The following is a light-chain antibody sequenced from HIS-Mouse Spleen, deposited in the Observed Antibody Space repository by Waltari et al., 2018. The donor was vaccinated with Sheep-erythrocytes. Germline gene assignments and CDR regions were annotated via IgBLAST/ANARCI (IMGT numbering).Light chain of an antibody. J-gene: IGLJ3*02. CDR1: SSDVGGYNY. CDR3: CSYAGSYTWV. Sequence: QSALTQPRSVSGSPGQSVTISCTGTSSDVGGYNYVSWYQPHPGKAPKLLIYDVSKRPSGVPDRLSGSKSGNTASLTISGLQAEDEADYYCCSYAGSYTWVFGGGTKLTVL. V-gene: IGLV2-11*01. CDR2: DVS.